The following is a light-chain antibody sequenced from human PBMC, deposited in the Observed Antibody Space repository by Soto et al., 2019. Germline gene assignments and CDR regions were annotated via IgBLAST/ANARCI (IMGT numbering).Light chain of an antibody. Sequence: EIVLTQSPGTLSLSRGERVTLSCRATQSVSANYLAWYQQKPGQAPRLIIYAATSRATGISDRFSGSGSGTDFTLTISRLEPEDIAVYYCQQYASSPITFGQGTRLEMK. CDR2: AAT. CDR1: QSVSANY. CDR3: QQYASSPIT. J-gene: IGKJ5*01. V-gene: IGKV3-20*01.